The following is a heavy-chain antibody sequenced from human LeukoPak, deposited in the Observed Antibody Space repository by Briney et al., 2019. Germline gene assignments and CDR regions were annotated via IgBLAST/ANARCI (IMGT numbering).Heavy chain of an antibody. V-gene: IGHV3-23*01. CDR3: AKRREAGIGSLYYFGS. Sequence: PGGSLRLSCAASGFTFSTYSMSWVRQAPGKGLEWVSVISTSGDSTYYTDSEKGRFTISRDNSKNTLYLQMNSLRAEDTALYYCAKRREAGIGSLYYFGSWGQGTLVTVSS. D-gene: IGHD1-14*01. CDR2: ISTSGDST. J-gene: IGHJ4*02. CDR1: GFTFSTYS.